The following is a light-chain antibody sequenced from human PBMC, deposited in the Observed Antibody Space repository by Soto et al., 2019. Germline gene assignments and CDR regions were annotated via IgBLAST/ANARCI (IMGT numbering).Light chain of an antibody. CDR1: QSVSSK. Sequence: EIVVTQSTATLSVSPGDRATLSGRASQSVSSKLAWYQQKPGQAPRLLIYGASTRATGIPARFSGSGSGTEFTLTISRLQSEDFAVYYCQQYNSSPPWTFGPGTKVEIK. CDR2: GAS. CDR3: QQYNSSPPWT. V-gene: IGKV3-15*01. J-gene: IGKJ1*01.